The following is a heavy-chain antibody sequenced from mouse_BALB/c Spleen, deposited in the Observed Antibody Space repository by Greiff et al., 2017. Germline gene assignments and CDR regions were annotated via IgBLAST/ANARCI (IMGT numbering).Heavy chain of an antibody. V-gene: IGHV3-8*02. CDR3: ARGRDYDGYAMDY. J-gene: IGHJ4*01. D-gene: IGHD2-4*01. CDR2: ISYSGST. CDR1: GDSITSGY. Sequence: EVQLQESGPSLVKPSQTLSLTCSVTGDSITSGYWNWVRKFPGNKLEYMGYISYSGSTYYNPSLKSRISITRDTSKNQYYLQLNSVTTEDTATYYSARGRDYDGYAMDYWGQGTSVTVSS.